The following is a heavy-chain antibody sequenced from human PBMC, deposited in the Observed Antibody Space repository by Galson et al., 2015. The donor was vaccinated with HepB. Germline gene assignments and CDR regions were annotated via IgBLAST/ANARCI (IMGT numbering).Heavy chain of an antibody. Sequence: SVKVSCKASGDTYSNVRFAMHWVRQAPGQRLEWVGWINPVSGKTGYSQNFQGRVTITRDTSASTAYMELSSLRAEDTAVYYCARDRLRYFDWLTNRGLDYWGQGTLVTVSS. CDR2: INPVSGKT. D-gene: IGHD3-9*01. CDR1: GDTYSNVRFA. V-gene: IGHV1-3*01. CDR3: ARDRLRYFDWLTNRGLDY. J-gene: IGHJ4*02.